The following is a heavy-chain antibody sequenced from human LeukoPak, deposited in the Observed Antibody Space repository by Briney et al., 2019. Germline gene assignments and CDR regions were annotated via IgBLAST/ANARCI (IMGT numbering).Heavy chain of an antibody. CDR1: GLSFGDYT. V-gene: IGHV3-21*01. CDR3: ARGLSSSWADAFDI. CDR2: ISSSSSYI. J-gene: IGHJ3*02. Sequence: GGSLRLSCEASGLSFGDYTMNWVRQAPGKGLEWVSSISSSSSYIYYADSVKGRFTISRDNAKNSLYLQMNSLRAEDTAVYYCARGLSSSWADAFDIWGQGTMVTVSS. D-gene: IGHD6-13*01.